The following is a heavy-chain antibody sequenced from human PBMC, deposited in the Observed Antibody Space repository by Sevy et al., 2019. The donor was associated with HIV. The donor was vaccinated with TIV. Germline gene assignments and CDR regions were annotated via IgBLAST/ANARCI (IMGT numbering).Heavy chain of an antibody. V-gene: IGHV3-33*01. CDR2: IWYDGSNK. J-gene: IGHJ6*02. Sequence: GGSLRLSCAGSGFTFSNYGMHWVRQAPGKGLEWVAIIWYDGSNKYYTESVKGRFTISRDNSKNMLYLQMNGLRAEDTAVYYCARVKLQTTGSLGDYYYGLDVWGQGTRVTVSS. D-gene: IGHD3-16*01. CDR3: ARVKLQTTGSLGDYYYGLDV. CDR1: GFTFSNYG.